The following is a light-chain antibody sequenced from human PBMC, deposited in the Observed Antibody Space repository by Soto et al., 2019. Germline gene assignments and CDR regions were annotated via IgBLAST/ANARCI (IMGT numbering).Light chain of an antibody. CDR3: AAWDDSLSGPV. CDR1: TSNLGSHF. J-gene: IGLJ3*02. CDR2: NNN. Sequence: QSVLTQPPSASGTPGQRVTISCSGSTSNLGSHFVYWYQQLPGTAPQLLIYNNNQRPSGVPDRFSGSKSGTSASLAISGLRSDDESDYYCAAWDDSLSGPVFGGGTKLTVL. V-gene: IGLV1-47*02.